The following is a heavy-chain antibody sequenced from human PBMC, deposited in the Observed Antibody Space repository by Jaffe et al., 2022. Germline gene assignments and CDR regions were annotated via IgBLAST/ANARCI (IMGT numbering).Heavy chain of an antibody. V-gene: IGHV3-30*02. Sequence: QVQLVESGGGVVQPGGSLRLSCAASGFTFSSYGMHWVRQAPGKGLEWVAFIRYDGSNKYYADSVKGRFTISRDNSKNTLYLQMNSLRAEDTAVYYCAKDCGEQWLTHDYWGQGTLVTVSS. CDR2: IRYDGSNK. J-gene: IGHJ4*02. CDR1: GFTFSSYG. D-gene: IGHD6-19*01. CDR3: AKDCGEQWLTHDY.